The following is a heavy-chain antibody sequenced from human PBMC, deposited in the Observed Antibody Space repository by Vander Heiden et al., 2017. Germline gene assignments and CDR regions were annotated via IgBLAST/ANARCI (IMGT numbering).Heavy chain of an antibody. J-gene: IGHJ4*02. V-gene: IGHV1-2*02. CDR3: AAGGEGDFIN. Sequence: QLIQSGPEVEKPGAQLKVSCQAPVYPFTCYYMHRVRQAPGEGLGWRGWINPKRGGTNYAQKVKSRVTMNRDTSISKAYRELSRLRSEDTAVDDCAAGGEGDFINWGQGTLVTVSS. D-gene: IGHD3-16*01. CDR2: INPKRGGT. CDR1: VYPFTCYY.